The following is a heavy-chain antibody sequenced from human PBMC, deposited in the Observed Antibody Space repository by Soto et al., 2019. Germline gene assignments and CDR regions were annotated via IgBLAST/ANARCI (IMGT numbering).Heavy chain of an antibody. Sequence: QVHLVQSGAEVRKPGASVKVSCKASGYTFSSYAMHWVRQAPGQRLEWMGWINAGYGNTKSSQKFQDRVTISRDTSAITAYMELTSLRSEDTAVYYCARDTGDGTVDFWGQGTLVTVSS. CDR1: GYTFSSYA. CDR3: ARDTGDGTVDF. J-gene: IGHJ4*02. D-gene: IGHD7-27*01. CDR2: INAGYGNT. V-gene: IGHV1-3*01.